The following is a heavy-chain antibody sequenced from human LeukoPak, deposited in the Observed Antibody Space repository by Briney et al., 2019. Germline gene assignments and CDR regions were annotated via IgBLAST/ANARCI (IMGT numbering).Heavy chain of an antibody. CDR1: GFTFSSYA. CDR2: ISGSGGST. CDR3: AKGGCSNTHCPIVYFYYGKDG. V-gene: IGHV3-23*01. J-gene: IGHJ6*02. D-gene: IGHD2-2*01. Sequence: GGSLRLSCAASGFTFSSYAMSWVRQAPGKGLEWVSAISGSGGSTYYADSVKGLFTISRDNSKNTLYLQMNSLRAEDTAVYYCAKGGCSNTHCPIVYFYYGKDGWGQGTTVNVSS.